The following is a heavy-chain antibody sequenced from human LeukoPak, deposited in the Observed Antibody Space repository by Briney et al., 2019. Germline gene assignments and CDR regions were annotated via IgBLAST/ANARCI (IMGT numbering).Heavy chain of an antibody. CDR3: ARARTGSWAYDY. CDR1: GGSISSYY. D-gene: IGHD6-13*01. J-gene: IGHJ4*02. CDR2: IYYSEST. Sequence: SETLSLTCTVSGGSISSYYWSWIRQPPGKGLEWIGYIYYSESTNYNPSLKSRVTISVDTSKNQFSLKLSSVTAADTAVYYCARARTGSWAYDYWGQGTLVTVSS. V-gene: IGHV4-59*01.